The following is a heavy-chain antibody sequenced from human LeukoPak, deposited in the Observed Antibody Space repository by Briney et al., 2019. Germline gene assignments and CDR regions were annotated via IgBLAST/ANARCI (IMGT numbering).Heavy chain of an antibody. D-gene: IGHD3-10*01. CDR1: GYFISSGYY. CDR2: IHYTGST. J-gene: IGHJ5*02. CDR3: ARGGYYGLGNDFRFDP. V-gene: IGHV4-61*01. Sequence: PSETLSLTCTVSGYFISSGYYWSWIRQPPGKGLECIGYIHYTGSTNYNPSLKSRVTISVDTSKNQFSLKLTSVTAADTAIYYCARGGYYGLGNDFRFDPWGQGTLVTVSS.